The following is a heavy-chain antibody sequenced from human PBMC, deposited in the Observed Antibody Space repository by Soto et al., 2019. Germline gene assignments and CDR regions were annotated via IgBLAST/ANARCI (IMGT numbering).Heavy chain of an antibody. D-gene: IGHD3-9*01. J-gene: IGHJ5*02. CDR2: ISGSGGST. CDR3: AKAGYDILTGYKNWFDP. Sequence: GWSLRLSCAASGFTFSSYAMSWVRQAPGKGLEWVSAISGSGGSTYYADSVKGRFTISRDNSKNTLYLQMNSLRAEDTAVYYCAKAGYDILTGYKNWFDPWGQGTLVTVSS. V-gene: IGHV3-23*01. CDR1: GFTFSSYA.